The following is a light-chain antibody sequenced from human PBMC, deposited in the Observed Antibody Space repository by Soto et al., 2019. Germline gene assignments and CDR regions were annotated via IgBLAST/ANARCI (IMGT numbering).Light chain of an antibody. CDR3: LLSYSGAXHAV. CDR1: TGAVTSGHY. CDR2: DTS. Sequence: QAVVTQEPSLTVSPGGTVTLTCGSSTGAVTSGHYPYWFQQKPGQAPRTLIYDTSNKHSWTPARFSGSLLGGKAALTLSGXXPEDEAEYYCLLSYSGAXHAVFGGGTQX. J-gene: IGLJ7*01. V-gene: IGLV7-46*01.